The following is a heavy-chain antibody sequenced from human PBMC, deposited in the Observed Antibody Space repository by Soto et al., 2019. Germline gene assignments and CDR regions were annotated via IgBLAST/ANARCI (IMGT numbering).Heavy chain of an antibody. V-gene: IGHV3-7*03. CDR3: ARKYSGSHIDY. J-gene: IGHJ4*02. Sequence: GGSVRLSCAASGFTFSSYWMSWVRQAPGKGLEWVANIKQDGSEKYYVDSVKGRFTISRDNAKNSLYLQMNSLRAEDTAVYYCARKYSGSHIDYWGQGTLVTVS. CDR1: GFTFSSYW. D-gene: IGHD1-26*01. CDR2: IKQDGSEK.